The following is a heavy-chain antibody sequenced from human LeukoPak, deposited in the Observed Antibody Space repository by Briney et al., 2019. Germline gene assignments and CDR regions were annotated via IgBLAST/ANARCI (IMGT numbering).Heavy chain of an antibody. CDR1: GFTFSTYT. J-gene: IGHJ4*02. V-gene: IGHV3-21*01. CDR2: ISSSSNNI. Sequence: GGSLSLSCAASGFTFSTYTMNWVRQAPGKGLEWVSSISSSSNNINYADSVKGRFTISRDNAMNSVHLQMNSLRVEDTAVYYCARGYQRPDYWGQGTLITVSS. D-gene: IGHD2-2*01. CDR3: ARGYQRPDY.